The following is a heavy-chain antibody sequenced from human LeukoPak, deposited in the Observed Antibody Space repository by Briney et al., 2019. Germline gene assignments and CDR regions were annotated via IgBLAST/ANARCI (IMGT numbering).Heavy chain of an antibody. CDR3: ARHYGYNYGHVDY. CDR2: IYHSGSA. V-gene: IGHV4-39*01. D-gene: IGHD5-18*01. Sequence: ASETLSLTCTVSGGSITSIGYYWGWIRQAPGKGLEWIGSIYHSGSAYSNPSLKSRVTISVDTPKNQFSLKLSSVTAADTAVYFCARHYGYNYGHVDYWGQGTLVTVSS. CDR1: GGSITSIGYY. J-gene: IGHJ4*02.